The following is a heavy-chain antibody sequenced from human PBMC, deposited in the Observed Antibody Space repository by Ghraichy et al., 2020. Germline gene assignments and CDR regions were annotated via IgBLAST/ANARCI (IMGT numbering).Heavy chain of an antibody. D-gene: IGHD2-2*01. CDR2: INPSGGST. Sequence: ASVKVSCKASGYTFTSYYMHWVRQAPGQGLEWMGIINPSGGSTSYAQKFQGRVTMTRDTSTSTVYMELSSLRSEDTAVYYCARDKPAPQYCSSTSCYQWNYYYGMDVWGQGTTVTVSS. V-gene: IGHV1-46*03. CDR1: GYTFTSYY. J-gene: IGHJ6*02. CDR3: ARDKPAPQYCSSTSCYQWNYYYGMDV.